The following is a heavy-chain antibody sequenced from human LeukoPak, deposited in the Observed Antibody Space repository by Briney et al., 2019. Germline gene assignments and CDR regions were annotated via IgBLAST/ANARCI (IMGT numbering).Heavy chain of an antibody. D-gene: IGHD2-15*01. CDR3: AAGDFPWWPGVYMDV. V-gene: IGHV1-58*02. Sequence: SVKVSCKASGFTFTSSAMQWVRQARGQRLEWIGWIVVGSGNTNYAQKFQERVTITRDMSTSTAYMELSSLRSEDTAVYYCAAGDFPWWPGVYMDVWGKGTTVTVSS. J-gene: IGHJ6*03. CDR1: GFTFTSSA. CDR2: IVVGSGNT.